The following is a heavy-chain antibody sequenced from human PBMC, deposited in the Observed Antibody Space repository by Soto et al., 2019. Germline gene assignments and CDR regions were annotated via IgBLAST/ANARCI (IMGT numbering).Heavy chain of an antibody. V-gene: IGHV4-39*01. CDR3: ARHGLVGATPYYYYGMDV. CDR2: IYYSGST. Sequence: SETLSLTCTVSGGSISSSSYYWGWIRQPPGKGLEWIGSIYYSGSTYYNPSLKSRVTISVDTSKNQFSLKLSSVTAADTAVYYCARHGLVGATPYYYYGMDVWGQGTTVT. J-gene: IGHJ6*02. CDR1: GGSISSSSYY. D-gene: IGHD1-26*01.